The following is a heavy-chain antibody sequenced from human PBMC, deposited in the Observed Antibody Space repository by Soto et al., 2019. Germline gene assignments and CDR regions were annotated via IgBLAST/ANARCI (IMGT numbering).Heavy chain of an antibody. CDR3: AKESGYSYGGDNWFDP. J-gene: IGHJ5*02. V-gene: IGHV3-23*01. CDR1: GFTFSSYA. CDR2: ISGSGGST. Sequence: EVQLLESGGGLVQPGGSLRLSCAASGFTFSSYAMSWVRQAPGKGLEWVSAISGSGGSTYYADSVKGRFTISRDNSKNTLYLQMNSLRAEDTAVYYCAKESGYSYGGDNWFDPWGQGTLVTVSS. D-gene: IGHD5-18*01.